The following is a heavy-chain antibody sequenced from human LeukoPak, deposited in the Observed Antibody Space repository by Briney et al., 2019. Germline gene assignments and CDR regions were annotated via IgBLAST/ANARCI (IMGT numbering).Heavy chain of an antibody. J-gene: IGHJ4*02. D-gene: IGHD3-22*01. CDR2: ISGSGGST. Sequence: GGSLRLSCAASGFTFSSYSMNWVRQAPGKGLEWVSAISGSGGSTYYADSVKGRFTISRDNSKNTLYLQMNSLRAEDTAVYYCAICPYYYESSGYYYAPDWGQGTLVTVSS. CDR3: AICPYYYESSGYYYAPD. V-gene: IGHV3-23*01. CDR1: GFTFSSYS.